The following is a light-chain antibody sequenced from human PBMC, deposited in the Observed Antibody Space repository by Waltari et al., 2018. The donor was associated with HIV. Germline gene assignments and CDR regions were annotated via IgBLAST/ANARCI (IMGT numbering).Light chain of an antibody. CDR2: SDQ. Sequence: QSVLTQPPSASGSPGQRVTISCSGSSSNIGNNPTNWYQQLPGTPPNLLVYSDQQRPAGVPDRFSGSKSGTSASLAISGLQSEDEGDYYCASWDNNLNGRVFGGRTRLTVL. J-gene: IGLJ2*01. CDR1: SSNIGNNP. V-gene: IGLV1-44*01. CDR3: ASWDNNLNGRV.